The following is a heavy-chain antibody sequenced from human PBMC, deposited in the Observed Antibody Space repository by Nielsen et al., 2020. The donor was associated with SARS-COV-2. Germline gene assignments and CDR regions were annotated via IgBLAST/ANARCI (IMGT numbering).Heavy chain of an antibody. V-gene: IGHV4-61*06. CDR2: IYYSGST. Sequence: WIRQPPGKGLEWIGYIYYSGSTNYNPSLKSRVTISVDRSKNQFSLKLSSVTAADTAVYYCARGANYDFWSGYYYYGMDVWGQGTTVTVSS. D-gene: IGHD3-3*01. J-gene: IGHJ6*02. CDR3: ARGANYDFWSGYYYYGMDV.